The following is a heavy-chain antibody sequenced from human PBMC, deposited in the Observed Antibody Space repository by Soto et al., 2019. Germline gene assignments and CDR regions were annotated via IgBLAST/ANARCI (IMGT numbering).Heavy chain of an antibody. CDR3: ARAAQTAYGRPSYYDSSGYSSWAFDI. CDR1: GGSFSGYY. D-gene: IGHD3-22*01. V-gene: IGHV4-34*12. J-gene: IGHJ3*02. CDR2: IIHSGSA. Sequence: SETLSLTCAVYGGSFSGYYWSWIRQPPGKGLEWIGEIIHSGSANYNPSLKSRVTISVDTSKNQFSLKLSSVTAADTAVYYCARAAQTAYGRPSYYDSSGYSSWAFDIWGQGTMVTVSS.